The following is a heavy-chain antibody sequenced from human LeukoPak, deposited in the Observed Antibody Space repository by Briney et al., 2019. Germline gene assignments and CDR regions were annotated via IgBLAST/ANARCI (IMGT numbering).Heavy chain of an antibody. CDR1: GFTFSSYA. CDR2: ISGSGGST. V-gene: IGHV3-23*01. Sequence: PGGSLRLSCAASGFTFSSYAMSWVRQAPGKGLEWVSAISGSGGSTYYADSVKGRFTISRDNSKNTLYLQMNSLRAEDTAVYYCAKSDRFRVHCSSTSCYGWYFDLWGQGTLGTVSS. CDR3: AKSDRFRVHCSSTSCYGWYFDL. J-gene: IGHJ2*01. D-gene: IGHD2-2*01.